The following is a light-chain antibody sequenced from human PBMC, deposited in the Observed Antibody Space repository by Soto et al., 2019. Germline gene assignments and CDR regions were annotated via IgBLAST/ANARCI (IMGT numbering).Light chain of an antibody. V-gene: IGKV1-5*01. J-gene: IGKJ1*01. Sequence: DIQMTQSPSTLSASLGDRVTITCRASQSISSWLAWYQQKPGKAPKLLIYDASSLESGVPSRLSGSGSGTEFTLTISSLEPEDFAVYYCQQRSNWPTFGQGTKVDIK. CDR1: QSISSW. CDR2: DAS. CDR3: QQRSNWPT.